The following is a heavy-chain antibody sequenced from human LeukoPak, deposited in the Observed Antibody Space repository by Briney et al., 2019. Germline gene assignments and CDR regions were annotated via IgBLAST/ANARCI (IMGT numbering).Heavy chain of an antibody. J-gene: IGHJ5*02. CDR2: IYSSGGT. D-gene: IGHD5-24*01. CDR3: ARDRDGYGFDP. Sequence: SETLCLSCAVSVGALSSYYWSWVRQPPGKGLGRIGYIYSSGGTNYNPSLKSRVTISVDTSKNQFSLKLSSVTAADTAVYYCARDRDGYGFDPWGQGTLVTVSS. V-gene: IGHV4-59*01. CDR1: VGALSSYY.